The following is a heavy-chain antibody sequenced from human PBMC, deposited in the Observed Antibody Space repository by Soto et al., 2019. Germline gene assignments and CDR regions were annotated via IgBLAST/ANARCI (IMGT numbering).Heavy chain of an antibody. Sequence: QVQLQESGPGLVKPSQTLSLTCTVSGGSISSGGYYWRWIRQHPGKVLEWIGSIYYSGSTYYNPSLKSRVTRSVDTSKNQFSLKLSSVTAADTAVYYCARRISLGYCSGGSCLNWFDPWGQGTLVTVSS. J-gene: IGHJ5*02. V-gene: IGHV4-31*03. D-gene: IGHD2-15*01. CDR3: ARRISLGYCSGGSCLNWFDP. CDR1: GGSISSGGYY. CDR2: IYYSGST.